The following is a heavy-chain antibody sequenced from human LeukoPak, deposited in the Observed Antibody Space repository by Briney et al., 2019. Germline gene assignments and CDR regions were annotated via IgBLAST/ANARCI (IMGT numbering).Heavy chain of an antibody. J-gene: IGHJ5*02. D-gene: IGHD4-11*01. Sequence: ASVKVSCKASGGTFSSYAISWVRQAPGQGLEWMGWISAYNGNTNYAQKLQGRVTMTTDTSTSTAYMELRSLRSDDTAVYYCARLRGQYYNWFDPWGQGTLVTVSS. V-gene: IGHV1-18*01. CDR2: ISAYNGNT. CDR3: ARLRGQYYNWFDP. CDR1: GGTFSSYA.